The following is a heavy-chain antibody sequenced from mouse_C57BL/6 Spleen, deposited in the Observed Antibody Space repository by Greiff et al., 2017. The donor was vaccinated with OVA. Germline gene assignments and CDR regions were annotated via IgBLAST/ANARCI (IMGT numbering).Heavy chain of an antibody. J-gene: IGHJ4*01. V-gene: IGHV7-3*01. CDR2: IRNKANGYTT. CDR3: ARYRAGGSSPLYAMDY. CDR1: GFTFTDYY. D-gene: IGHD1-1*01. Sequence: EVHLVESGGGLVQPGGSLSLSCAASGFTFTDYYMSWVRQPPGKALEWLGFIRNKANGYTTEYSASVKGRFTISRDNSQSILYLQMNALRAEDSATYYCARYRAGGSSPLYAMDYWGQGTSVTVSS.